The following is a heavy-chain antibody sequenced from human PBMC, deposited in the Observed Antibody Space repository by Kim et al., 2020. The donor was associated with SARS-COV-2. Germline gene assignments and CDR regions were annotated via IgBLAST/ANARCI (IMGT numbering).Heavy chain of an antibody. J-gene: IGHJ5*02. D-gene: IGHD3-22*01. CDR1: GYSISSGYY. V-gene: IGHV4-38-2*02. CDR2: IYHSGST. CDR3: ARDSLTYYYDSSGFSRFDP. Sequence: SETLSLTCTVSGYSISSGYYWGWIRQPPGKGLEWIGSIYHSGSTYYNPSLKSRVTISVDASKNQFSLKLSSVTAADTAVYYCARDSLTYYYDSSGFSRFDPWGQGTLVTVSS.